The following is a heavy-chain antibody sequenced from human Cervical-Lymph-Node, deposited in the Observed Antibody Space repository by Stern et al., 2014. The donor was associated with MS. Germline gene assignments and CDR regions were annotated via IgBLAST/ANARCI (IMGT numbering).Heavy chain of an antibody. V-gene: IGHV3-33*01. J-gene: IGHJ4*02. D-gene: IGHD4-17*01. Sequence: VQLVESGGGVVQPGRSLRLSCAASGFPFSNYGMHWVRQAPGKGLAWVAVIWYDGSKMFYADSVKGRFTVSRDISKNMVYLQMSSLTIEDTGLYYCARGDYGNYLDYWGQGTLVIVSS. CDR3: ARGDYGNYLDY. CDR2: IWYDGSKM. CDR1: GFPFSNYG.